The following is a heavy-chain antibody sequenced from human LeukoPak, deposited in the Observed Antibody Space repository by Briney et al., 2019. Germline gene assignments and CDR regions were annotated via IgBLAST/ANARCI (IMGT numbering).Heavy chain of an antibody. J-gene: IGHJ4*02. CDR2: IKSDGRT. V-gene: IGHV3-74*01. CDR3: ARDWVSGP. Sequence: GGSLRLSCAASGFTLSSYWMHWVRQAPGKGLVWVSRIKSDGRTNYADSVKGRFTISRDNAKNTVSLQMNSLRAEDTAVYYCARDWVSGPWGQGTLVTVSS. D-gene: IGHD3-16*01. CDR1: GFTLSSYW.